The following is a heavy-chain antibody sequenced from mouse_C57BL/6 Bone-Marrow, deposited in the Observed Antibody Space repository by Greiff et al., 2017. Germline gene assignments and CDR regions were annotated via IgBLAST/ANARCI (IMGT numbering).Heavy chain of an antibody. CDR1: GFSLSTFGMG. Sequence: QVTLKECGPGILQPSQTLSLTCSFSGFSLSTFGMGVGWIRQPSGKGLEWLAHIWWDDDKYYNPALKSRLTISKDTSKNQVFLKIANVDTADTATYYCARMPIYYYGRGYFEVWGTGTTVTVSS. V-gene: IGHV8-8*01. CDR3: ARMPIYYYGRGYFEV. CDR2: IWWDDDK. D-gene: IGHD1-1*01. J-gene: IGHJ1*03.